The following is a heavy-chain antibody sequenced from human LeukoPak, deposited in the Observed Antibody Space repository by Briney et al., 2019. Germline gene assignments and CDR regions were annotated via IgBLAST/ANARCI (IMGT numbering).Heavy chain of an antibody. Sequence: GSLRLSCAASGFPFSDYYMSWIRQAPGKGLEWVSYISSGGSTIYYADSVKGRFTISRDNAKNSLYLQMNSLRAEDTAVYYCARDRIAAAGFDAFDIWGQGTMVTVSS. CDR3: ARDRIAAAGFDAFDI. CDR2: ISSGGSTI. J-gene: IGHJ3*02. D-gene: IGHD6-13*01. CDR1: GFPFSDYY. V-gene: IGHV3-11*01.